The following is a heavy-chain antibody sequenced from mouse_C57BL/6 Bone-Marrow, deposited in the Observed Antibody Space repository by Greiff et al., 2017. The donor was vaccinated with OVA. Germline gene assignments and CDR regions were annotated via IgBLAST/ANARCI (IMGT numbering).Heavy chain of an antibody. CDR2: IDPENGDT. CDR3: TTALRRGY. J-gene: IGHJ2*01. CDR1: GFNIKDDY. V-gene: IGHV14-4*01. D-gene: IGHD1-1*01. Sequence: EVQLVESGAELVRPGASVKLSCTASGFNIKDDYMHWVKQRPEQGLEWIGWIDPENGDTEYASKFQGKATITADTSSNTAYLQLSSLTSEDTAVYYCTTALRRGYWGQGTTLTVSS.